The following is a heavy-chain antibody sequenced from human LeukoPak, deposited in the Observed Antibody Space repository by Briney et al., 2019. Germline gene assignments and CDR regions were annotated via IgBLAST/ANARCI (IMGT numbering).Heavy chain of an antibody. CDR2: IYDSGNT. CDR1: GGSISSHY. V-gene: IGHV4-59*11. Sequence: SETLSLTCTVSGGSISSHYWSWIRQPPGKGLEWIGYIYDSGNTHYNPSLKSRVTISVDRSKNQFSLKLSSVTAADTAVYYCARDRYGDHTYFDYWGQGTLVTVSS. CDR3: ARDRYGDHTYFDY. D-gene: IGHD4-17*01. J-gene: IGHJ4*02.